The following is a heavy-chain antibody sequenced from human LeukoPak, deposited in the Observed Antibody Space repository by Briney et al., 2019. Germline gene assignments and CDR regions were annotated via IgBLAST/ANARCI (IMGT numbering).Heavy chain of an antibody. Sequence: PGGSLRLSCAASGFTFSSYGMHWVRQAPGKGLEWVAFIRYDGNNKCYADSVKGRFTISRDNSKNTLYLQMNSLRAEDTAVYYCAKDAWDIVVVPAAPPLYGMDVGGQGPTVTVSS. D-gene: IGHD2-2*01. CDR2: IRYDGNNK. CDR3: AKDAWDIVVVPAAPPLYGMDV. J-gene: IGHJ6*02. V-gene: IGHV3-30*02. CDR1: GFTFSSYG.